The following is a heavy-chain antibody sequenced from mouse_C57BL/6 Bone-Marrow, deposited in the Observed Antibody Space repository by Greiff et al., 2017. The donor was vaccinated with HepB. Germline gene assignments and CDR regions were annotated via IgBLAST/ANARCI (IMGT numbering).Heavy chain of an antibody. CDR3: VRDGPLRGYFDV. Sequence: EVQLVESGGGLVQPTGSLKLSCAASGFSFNTYAMNWVRQAPGKGLEWVARIRSKSNNYATYYADSVKDSFTISRDDSESMLYLQMNNLETEDTAMYYCVRDGPLRGYFDVWGTGTTVTVSS. J-gene: IGHJ1*03. CDR1: GFSFNTYA. V-gene: IGHV10-1*01. CDR2: IRSKSNNYAT. D-gene: IGHD2-3*01.